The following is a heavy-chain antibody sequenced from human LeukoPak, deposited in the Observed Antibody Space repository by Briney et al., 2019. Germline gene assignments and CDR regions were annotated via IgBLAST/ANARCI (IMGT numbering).Heavy chain of an antibody. D-gene: IGHD4-17*01. Sequence: ASVKVSCKASGYTFTSYAMHWVRQAPGQRLEWMGWINAGNGNTKYSQKFQGRVTITRDTSASTAYMELSSLRSEDTAVYYCARVIHDYGDYVGDYWGQGTLVTVSS. CDR1: GYTFTSYA. CDR3: ARVIHDYGDYVGDY. V-gene: IGHV1-3*01. CDR2: INAGNGNT. J-gene: IGHJ4*02.